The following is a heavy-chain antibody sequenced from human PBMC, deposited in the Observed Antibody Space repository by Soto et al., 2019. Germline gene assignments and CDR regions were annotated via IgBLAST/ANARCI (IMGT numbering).Heavy chain of an antibody. CDR1: GFTFNRYG. V-gene: IGHV3-23*01. J-gene: IGHJ4*02. CDR3: VKLRLELLYLDS. Sequence: PCGSLRLSCAASGFTFNRYGMSWVRQAPGKGLEWVSAISGSGDSTYYADSVKGRFTISRDSSNNTLYLQMNNLRADDTALYFCVKLRLELLYLDSWGLGAMVTVSA. CDR2: ISGSGDST. D-gene: IGHD1-7*01.